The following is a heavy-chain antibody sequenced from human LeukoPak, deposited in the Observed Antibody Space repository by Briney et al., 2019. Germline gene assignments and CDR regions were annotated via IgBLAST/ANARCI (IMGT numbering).Heavy chain of an antibody. J-gene: IGHJ6*02. CDR3: AARIGRYLYYFGMDV. Sequence: SETLSLTCAVSGGPFSHYYWTWIRQPPGKGLEWLGEINESGSTNYDPSLKSRVTISVDTSRKHFSLNLTSVTAADTAVYFCAARIGRYLYYFGMDVWGQGTTVTVSS. D-gene: IGHD1-26*01. CDR1: GGPFSHYY. CDR2: INESGST. V-gene: IGHV4-34*01.